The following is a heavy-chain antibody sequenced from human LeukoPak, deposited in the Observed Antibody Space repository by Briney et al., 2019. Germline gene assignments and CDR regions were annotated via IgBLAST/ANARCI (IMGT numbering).Heavy chain of an antibody. CDR2: IYHSEST. Sequence: PSETLSLTCTVSGGSISDYYWGWLRQPPGKGLEWIGSIYHSESTYYNPSLKSRVTISVDTSKNQFSLKLSSVTAADTAVYYCARSRAGSYDYWGQGTLVAVSS. CDR3: ARSRAGSYDY. V-gene: IGHV4-38-2*02. J-gene: IGHJ4*02. CDR1: GGSISDYY. D-gene: IGHD1-26*01.